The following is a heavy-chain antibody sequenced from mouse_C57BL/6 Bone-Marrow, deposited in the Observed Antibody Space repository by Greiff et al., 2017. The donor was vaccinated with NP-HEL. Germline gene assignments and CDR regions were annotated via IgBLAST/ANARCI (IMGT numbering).Heavy chain of an antibody. D-gene: IGHD1-2*01. J-gene: IGHJ2*01. CDR1: GFTFSSYA. CDR3: ARDYGYPY. CDR2: ISDGGSYT. V-gene: IGHV5-4*01. Sequence: VQLKQSGGGLVKPGGSLKLSCAASGFTFSSYAMSWVRQTPEKRLEWVATISDGGSYTYYPDNVKGRFTISRDNAKNNLYLQMSHLKSEDTAMYYCARDYGYPYWGQGTTLTVSS.